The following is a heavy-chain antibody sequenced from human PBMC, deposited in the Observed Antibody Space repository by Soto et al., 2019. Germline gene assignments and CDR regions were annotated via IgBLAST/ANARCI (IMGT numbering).Heavy chain of an antibody. CDR1: GDSITSYY. CDR2: IYNSGST. CDR3: ARDLGIGSGPFDA. J-gene: IGHJ3*01. V-gene: IGHV4-4*08. Sequence: QVQLQESGPGLVKPSETLSLTCTVSGDSITSYYWSWIRQPPGKALEWIGYIYNSGSTDNNPSLKSRVTISLDPAKKQFSLKLKSVTAADTAVYYFARDLGIGSGPFDAWGQGTMVTVSA. D-gene: IGHD2-2*03.